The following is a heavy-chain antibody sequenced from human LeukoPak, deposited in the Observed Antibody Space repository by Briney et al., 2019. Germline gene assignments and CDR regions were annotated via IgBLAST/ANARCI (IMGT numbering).Heavy chain of an antibody. CDR1: GFNFSSYA. V-gene: IGHV3-23*01. CDR3: AKDRSLVPAALNY. J-gene: IGHJ4*02. CDR2: ISGSGDTT. D-gene: IGHD2-2*01. Sequence: GGSLRLSCAASGFNFSSYAMTWVRQAPGKGLECVSGISGSGDTTYYADSVKGRFTISRDNSKNTLYLQMNSLRAEDTALYYCAKDRSLVPAALNYWGQGTLDTVSS.